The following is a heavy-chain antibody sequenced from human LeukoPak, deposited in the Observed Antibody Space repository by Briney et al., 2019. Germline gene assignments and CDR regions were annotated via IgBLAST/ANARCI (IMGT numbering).Heavy chain of an antibody. D-gene: IGHD6-13*01. J-gene: IGHJ5*02. Sequence: GGSLRLSCAASGFTFSSYSMNWVRQAPGKGLEWVSYISSSSSTIYYADSVKGRFTISRDNAKNSLYPQMNSLRAEDTAVYYCARVTGIAAAYPWGQGTLVTVSS. CDR1: GFTFSSYS. CDR2: ISSSSSTI. CDR3: ARVTGIAAAYP. V-gene: IGHV3-48*01.